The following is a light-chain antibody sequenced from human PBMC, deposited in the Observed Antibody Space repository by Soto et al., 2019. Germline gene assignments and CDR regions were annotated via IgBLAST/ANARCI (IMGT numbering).Light chain of an antibody. J-gene: IGKJ1*01. CDR2: GAS. CDR3: QQYNNWPRT. Sequence: EIVMTQSPATLSVSPGERATLSCRASQSVSSNLAWYQQKPGQAPRLLIYGASTRATGIPARFSGSRSGTEFTLTISSLQSEDFAVYYCQQYNNWPRTFCQVTKVEIK. V-gene: IGKV3-15*01. CDR1: QSVSSN.